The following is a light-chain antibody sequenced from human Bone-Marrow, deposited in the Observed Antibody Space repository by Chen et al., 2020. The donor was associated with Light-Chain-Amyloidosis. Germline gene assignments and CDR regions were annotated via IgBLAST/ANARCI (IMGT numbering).Light chain of an antibody. CDR3: QSYQGSSQGV. CDR1: SGSIATHY. Sequence: NFMLTQPHSVSESPWKTLLLSCTRSSGSIATHYVQWYQQRPGSSPTTVIYDDDQRPSGVPDRFSGSIDRSSNSASLTISGLKTEDEADYYCQSYQGSSQGVFGGGTKLTVL. J-gene: IGLJ3*02. CDR2: DDD. V-gene: IGLV6-57*01.